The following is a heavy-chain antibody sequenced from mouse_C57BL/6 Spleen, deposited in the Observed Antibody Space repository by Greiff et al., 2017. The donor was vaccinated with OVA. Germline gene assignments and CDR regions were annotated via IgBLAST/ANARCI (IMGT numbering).Heavy chain of an antibody. CDR3: ARGTTVPHAMDY. Sequence: EVQLQQSGPELVKPGASVKISCKASGYTFTDYYMNWVKQSHGKSLEWIGDINPNNGGTSYNQKFKGKATLTVDKSSSTAYMELRSLTSEDSAVYYCARGTTVPHAMDYWGQGTSVTVSS. V-gene: IGHV1-26*01. D-gene: IGHD1-1*01. CDR1: GYTFTDYY. CDR2: INPNNGGT. J-gene: IGHJ4*01.